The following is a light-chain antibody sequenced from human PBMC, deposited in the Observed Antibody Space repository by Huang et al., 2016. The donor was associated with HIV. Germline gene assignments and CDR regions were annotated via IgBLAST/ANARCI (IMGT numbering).Light chain of an antibody. V-gene: IGKV3-11*01. CDR3: QQRSDWPRT. CDR2: GAS. Sequence: EIVLTQSPATLSLSPGERATLSCRASQSVSSDLDWYQQKAGQAPRLLIYGASNRATGIPARFSSSGSGTDFTLTISSLEPEDFAVYYCQQRSDWPRTFGQGTKLEIK. J-gene: IGKJ2*01. CDR1: QSVSSD.